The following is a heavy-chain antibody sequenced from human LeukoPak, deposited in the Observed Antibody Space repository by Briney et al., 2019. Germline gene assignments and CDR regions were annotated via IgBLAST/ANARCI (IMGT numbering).Heavy chain of an antibody. V-gene: IGHV4-59*01. CDR2: IYYSGST. D-gene: IGHD3-10*01. CDR3: ARELYGSGSSLDY. CDR1: GGSISSYY. Sequence: SETLSLTCTVSGGSISSYYWSWIRQPPGKGLEWIGYIYYSGSTNYNPSLKSRVSISVDKSKNQFSLKLSSVTAADTAVYYCARELYGSGSSLDYWGQGTLVTVSS. J-gene: IGHJ4*02.